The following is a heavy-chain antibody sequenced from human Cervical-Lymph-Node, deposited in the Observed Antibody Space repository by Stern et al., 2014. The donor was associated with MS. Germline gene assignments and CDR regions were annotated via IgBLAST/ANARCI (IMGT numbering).Heavy chain of an antibody. Sequence: MQLVESGAEVNKPGSSVKVSCRTSGGTFSNSAFSWIRPAPGQGLEWMGAIIPIFGTATYAQRFQGRVTISAHESTNTAYMELSSLRSEDTAVYYCATSAGFYSAMDVWGPGTTVAVSS. CDR1: GGTFSNSA. CDR3: ATSAGFYSAMDV. D-gene: IGHD2-21*01. CDR2: IIPIFGTA. V-gene: IGHV1-69*01. J-gene: IGHJ6*02.